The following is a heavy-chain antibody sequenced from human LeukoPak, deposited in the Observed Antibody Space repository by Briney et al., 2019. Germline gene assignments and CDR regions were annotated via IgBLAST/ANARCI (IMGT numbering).Heavy chain of an antibody. CDR3: ARDTNFERGYYYMDV. CDR2: IYSGGST. J-gene: IGHJ6*03. CDR1: GFTVSSNY. Sequence: PGGSLRLSCAASGFTVSSNYMSWVRQAPGKGLEWVSVIYSGGSTYYADSVKGRFTISRDNSKNTLYLQMNSLRAEDTAVYYCARDTNFERGYYYMDVWGKGTTVTVSS. V-gene: IGHV3-66*02.